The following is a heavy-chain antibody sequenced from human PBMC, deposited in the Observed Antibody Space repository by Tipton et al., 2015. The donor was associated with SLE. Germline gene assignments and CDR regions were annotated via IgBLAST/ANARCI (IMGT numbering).Heavy chain of an antibody. V-gene: IGHV4-39*01. J-gene: IGHJ3*02. CDR2: IYYSGST. D-gene: IGHD6-19*01. CDR1: GGSISSSSYY. Sequence: TLSLTCTVSGGSISSSSYYWGWIRQPPGKGLEWIGSIYYSGSTYYNPSLKSRVTISVDTSKNQFSLKLSSVTAADTALYYCATAGYSSGPDAFDIWGQGTMVTVSS. CDR3: ATAGYSSGPDAFDI.